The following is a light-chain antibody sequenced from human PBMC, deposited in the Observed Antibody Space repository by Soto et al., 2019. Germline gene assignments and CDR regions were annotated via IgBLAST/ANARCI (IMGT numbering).Light chain of an antibody. V-gene: IGKV1-39*01. CDR3: QQSYSTHLIT. CDR2: AAS. CDR1: QSISSY. J-gene: IGKJ1*01. Sequence: DIEITQSPSSLSASVGDRVTITCRASQSISSYLNWYQQKPGKAPKLMIYAASSLQSGVPSRFSGSGSGTDFTLTISSLQPEDFADYYCQQSYSTHLITFGQGTKVDIK.